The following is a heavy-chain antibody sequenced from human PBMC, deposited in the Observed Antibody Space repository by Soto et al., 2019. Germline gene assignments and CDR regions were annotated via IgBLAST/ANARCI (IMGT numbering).Heavy chain of an antibody. J-gene: IGHJ3*02. CDR2: INSDGSIT. D-gene: IGHD6-13*01. V-gene: IGHV3-74*01. Sequence: PVVSRRRSCSSCVCACIRDLIHVVLQAPGKWLLWVSRINSDGSITSYADSLKGRFTISRDNAKNTLYLQMNSLRDEDTAVYYCARGTIADIDAFDICGKGKMVTVS. CDR3: ARGTIADIDAFDI. CDR1: VCACIRDL.